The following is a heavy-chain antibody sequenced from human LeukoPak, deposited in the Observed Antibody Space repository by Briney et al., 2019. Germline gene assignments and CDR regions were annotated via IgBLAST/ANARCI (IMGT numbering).Heavy chain of an antibody. CDR2: IGTAGDT. Sequence: QPGGSLRLSCAASGFTFSSYDMHWVRQATGKGLEWASAIGTAGDTYYPGSVKGRFTISRENAKNSLYLQMNSLRAEDTAVYYCAKPFTIFGVVPSYDYWGQGTLVTVSS. V-gene: IGHV3-13*01. CDR1: GFTFSSYD. J-gene: IGHJ4*02. CDR3: AKPFTIFGVVPSYDY. D-gene: IGHD3-3*01.